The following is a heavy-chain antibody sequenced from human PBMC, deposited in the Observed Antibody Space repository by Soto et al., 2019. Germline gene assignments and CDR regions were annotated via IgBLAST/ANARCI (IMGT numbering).Heavy chain of an antibody. CDR1: GFTFSSYS. J-gene: IGHJ3*02. V-gene: IGHV3-21*01. D-gene: IGHD3-3*01. CDR2: ISSNSSYI. CDR3: ARDTDTIFGVSYAFDI. Sequence: EVQLVESGGGLVKPGGSLRLSCAASGFTFSSYSMNWVRQAPGKGLEWVSSISSNSSYIYYADSVKGRFTISRDNAKNSLYLQMNSLRAEDTAVYYCARDTDTIFGVSYAFDIWGQGTMVTVSS.